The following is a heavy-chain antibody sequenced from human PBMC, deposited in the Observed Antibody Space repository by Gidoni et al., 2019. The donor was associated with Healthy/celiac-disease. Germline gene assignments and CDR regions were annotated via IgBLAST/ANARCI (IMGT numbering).Heavy chain of an antibody. J-gene: IGHJ4*02. V-gene: IGHV1-45*02. D-gene: IGHD2-15*01. Sequence: QLQLGQSEAAVKKPGASVKVSCKASGYTFTYCSLHWLQQAPGQGLERMRWITLYNGNTNYAKKFQGRVTITRDMSLRTAYIELSSLRSEYSSVYYWARDCSGGSCYRKGWGQGTLVTVSS. CDR3: ARDCSGGSCYRKG. CDR1: GYTFTYCS. CDR2: ITLYNGNT.